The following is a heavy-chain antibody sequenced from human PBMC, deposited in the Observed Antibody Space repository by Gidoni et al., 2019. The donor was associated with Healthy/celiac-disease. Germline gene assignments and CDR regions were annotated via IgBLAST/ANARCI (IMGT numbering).Heavy chain of an antibody. J-gene: IGHJ6*02. CDR2: IVPIFGTA. Sequence: QVQLVQSGAEVKKPGSSVKVSCKASGGTFSSYAIILVRQAPGQGLEWRGGIVPIFGTANYAQKFQGRVTITADESTSTAYMELSSLRSEDTAVYYCAREYSGSYFGGWVVWGQGTTVTVSS. CDR1: GGTFSSYA. CDR3: AREYSGSYFGGWVV. D-gene: IGHD1-26*01. V-gene: IGHV1-69*01.